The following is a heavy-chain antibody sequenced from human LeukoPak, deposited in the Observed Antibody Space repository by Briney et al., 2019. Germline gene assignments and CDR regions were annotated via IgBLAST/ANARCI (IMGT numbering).Heavy chain of an antibody. Sequence: SETLSLTCTVSGGSISSYYWSWIRQPPGKGLEWIGYISDNGSTNYSPSLKSRVTISEDTSKNQFSLKLSSVTAADTAVYYCARVLVGAANWYFDLWGRGTLVTVSS. CDR1: GGSISSYY. D-gene: IGHD1-26*01. J-gene: IGHJ2*01. CDR3: ARVLVGAANWYFDL. V-gene: IGHV4-59*01. CDR2: ISDNGST.